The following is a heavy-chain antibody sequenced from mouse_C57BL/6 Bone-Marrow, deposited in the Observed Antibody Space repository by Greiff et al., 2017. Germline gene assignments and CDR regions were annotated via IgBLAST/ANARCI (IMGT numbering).Heavy chain of an antibody. CDR1: GFNIKDDY. CDR2: IDPEIGDT. CDR3: SSFDGNYFDF. Sequence: DVQLVESGAELVRPGASVKLSCTASGFNIKDDYIPWVKQRPEQGLEWIGWIDPEIGDTEYASKFQGKATITSDTSSNTAYLQLSSLTSEDTAVYYCSSFDGNYFDFWGQGTPLTVAS. V-gene: IGHV14-4*01. J-gene: IGHJ2*01. D-gene: IGHD2-3*01.